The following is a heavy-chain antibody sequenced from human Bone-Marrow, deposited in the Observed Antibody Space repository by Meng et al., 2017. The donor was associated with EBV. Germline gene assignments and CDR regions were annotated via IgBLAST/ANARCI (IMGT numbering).Heavy chain of an antibody. CDR3: ARATGGSTGYFR. CDR2: IKHSGST. J-gene: IGHJ4*02. D-gene: IGHD3-9*01. CDR1: GGSFSGYY. V-gene: IGHV4-34*01. Sequence: QVQLQQWGAGLLKPSETLPLTCAVYGGSFSGYYLSLIRQPPGKGLEWIGEIKHSGSTNYNPSLKNRVTISVDPSKNQFSLRLSSVTAADTAVYYCARATGGSTGYFRWGQGTLVTVSS.